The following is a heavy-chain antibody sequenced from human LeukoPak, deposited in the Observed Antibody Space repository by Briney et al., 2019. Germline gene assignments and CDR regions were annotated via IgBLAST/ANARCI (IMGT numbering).Heavy chain of an antibody. V-gene: IGHV4-59*08. CDR2: IYYSGST. Sequence: PSETLSLTCTVSGGSISSYYWSWIRQPPGKGLEWIGYIYYSGSTNYNPSLKSRVTISVDTSKNQFSLKLSSVTAADTAVYYCARIVVALTYYYYMDVWGKGATVTVSS. J-gene: IGHJ6*03. D-gene: IGHD3-22*01. CDR3: ARIVVALTYYYYMDV. CDR1: GGSISSYY.